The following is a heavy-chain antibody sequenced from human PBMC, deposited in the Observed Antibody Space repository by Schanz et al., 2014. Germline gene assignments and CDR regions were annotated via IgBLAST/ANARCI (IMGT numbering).Heavy chain of an antibody. CDR3: ARNYGGHSEESDRYGMDV. J-gene: IGHJ6*02. D-gene: IGHD4-17*01. V-gene: IGHV1-46*01. CDR2: INPSGGST. Sequence: QVQLVQSGSELKKPGASVKVSCKASGYTFSKYGLSWVRQAPGHGTEWMGIINPSGGSTTYAQKFQGRVTMTSDTSTSTVYMELSSLRSEDTAVYYCARNYGGHSEESDRYGMDVWGQGTTVTVSS. CDR1: GYTFSKYG.